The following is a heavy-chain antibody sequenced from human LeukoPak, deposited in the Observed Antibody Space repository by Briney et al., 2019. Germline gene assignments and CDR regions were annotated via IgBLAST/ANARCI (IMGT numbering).Heavy chain of an antibody. Sequence: GGSLRLSCAASGFTFSGYSMNWVRQAPGKGLEWVSSISSGSSYIYYAGSVKGRFTISRDNAKNSLYLQMNSLRAEDTAVYYCARDLNWETYWGQGTLVSVSS. J-gene: IGHJ4*02. CDR3: ARDLNWETY. CDR1: GFTFSGYS. V-gene: IGHV3-21*01. CDR2: ISSGSSYI. D-gene: IGHD7-27*01.